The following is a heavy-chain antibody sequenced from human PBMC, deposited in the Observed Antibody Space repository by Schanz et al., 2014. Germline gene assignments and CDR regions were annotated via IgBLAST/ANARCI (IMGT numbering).Heavy chain of an antibody. CDR3: AEGSRSGSKVMDV. CDR1: GYTFTSYY. CDR2: INPSGGST. Sequence: QVQLVQSGAEVKKPGASVKVSCKASGYTFTSYYMHWVRQAPGQGLEWMGIINPSGGSTSYAQKFQGRVTMTRHTSISTAYMELSSLRPEDTALYYCAEGSRSGSKVMDVWGKGTTVTVSS. D-gene: IGHD3-10*01. V-gene: IGHV1-46*01. J-gene: IGHJ6*03.